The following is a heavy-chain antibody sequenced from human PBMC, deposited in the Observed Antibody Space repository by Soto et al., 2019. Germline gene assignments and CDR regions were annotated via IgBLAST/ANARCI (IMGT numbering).Heavy chain of an antibody. CDR2: ISGYSGNT. CDR3: ACSSGHANNWFDP. D-gene: IGHD3-3*01. J-gene: IGHJ5*02. CDR1: GYTFTNYG. Sequence: GASVKVSCKASGYTFTNYGIGWVRQAPGQGLEWMGWISGYSGNTNYAQKFQGRVTMTRDTSTSTVYMELSSLRSEDTAVYYCACSSGHANNWFDPWGQGTLVTVSS. V-gene: IGHV1-18*01.